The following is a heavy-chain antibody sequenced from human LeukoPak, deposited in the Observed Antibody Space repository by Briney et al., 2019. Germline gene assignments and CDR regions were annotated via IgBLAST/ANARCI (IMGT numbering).Heavy chain of an antibody. CDR3: ARVGACCYYYYYYMDV. CDR2: MSAYNGKT. Sequence: ASVKVSCKASGYSFTSYGFNWVRQAPGQGLEWMGWMSAYNGKTNYAHSLQGRVTVTADTSTSTAYMELRSLRSEDTAVYYCARVGACCYYYYYYMDVWGKGTTVTVSS. V-gene: IGHV1-18*01. D-gene: IGHD3-16*01. CDR1: GYSFTSYG. J-gene: IGHJ6*03.